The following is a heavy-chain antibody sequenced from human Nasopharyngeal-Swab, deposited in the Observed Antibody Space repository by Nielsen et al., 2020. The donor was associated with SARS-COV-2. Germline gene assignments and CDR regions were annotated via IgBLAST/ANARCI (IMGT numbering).Heavy chain of an antibody. Sequence: GGPLRLSCAASGFTFSSYSMNWVRQAPGKGLEWVSSISSSSSYIYYADSVKGRFTISRDNAKNSLYLQMNSLRAEDTAVYYCTTDYVETRDYWGQGTLVTVSS. J-gene: IGHJ4*02. CDR2: ISSSSSYI. CDR1: GFTFSSYS. D-gene: IGHD4-17*01. V-gene: IGHV3-21*01. CDR3: TTDYVETRDY.